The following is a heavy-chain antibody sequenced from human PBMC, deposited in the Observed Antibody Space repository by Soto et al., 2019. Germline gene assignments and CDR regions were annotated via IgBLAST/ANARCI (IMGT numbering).Heavy chain of an antibody. CDR3: AIQPPYCGDYKVGV. Sequence: QVQLQQWGAGLLKPSETLSLTCAVYGGSFSGYYWSWIRQPPGKGLEWIGEINHRGSTNYNPSLKSRVSILRETSKNEFALKLSSMPGADTAVYYCAIQPPYCGDYKVGVWGQGTTVTVS. CDR2: INHRGST. J-gene: IGHJ6*02. V-gene: IGHV4-34*01. D-gene: IGHD4-17*01. CDR1: GGSFSGYY.